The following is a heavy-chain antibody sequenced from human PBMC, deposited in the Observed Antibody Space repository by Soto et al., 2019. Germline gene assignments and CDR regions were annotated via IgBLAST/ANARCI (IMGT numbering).Heavy chain of an antibody. CDR1: GFDFSRYA. CDR3: ARYGSGSNYRGPFDY. Sequence: EVQVVESGGGLVQPGGSLRLSCAASGFDFSRYAMNWVRQAPGKGPEWVAFIKRDGSDKEYVDSVKGRFTISRDNAKNSLYLEMNSLRAEDTAVYYCARYGSGSNYRGPFDYWGQGTLVTVTS. V-gene: IGHV3-7*04. D-gene: IGHD3-10*01. CDR2: IKRDGSDK. J-gene: IGHJ4*02.